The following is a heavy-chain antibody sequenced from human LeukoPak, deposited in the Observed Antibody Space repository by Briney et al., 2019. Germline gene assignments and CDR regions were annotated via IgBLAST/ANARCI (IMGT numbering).Heavy chain of an antibody. CDR3: AREVSMTTGDH. Sequence: GGSLRLSCAASGFTFSSYGMHWVRQAPGKGLEWVAVIWYDGSNKYYADSVKGRFTISRDNSKNALYLQMNSLRAEDTAVYYCAREVSMTTGDHWGQGTLVTVSS. V-gene: IGHV3-33*01. CDR2: IWYDGSNK. J-gene: IGHJ5*02. D-gene: IGHD4-17*01. CDR1: GFTFSSYG.